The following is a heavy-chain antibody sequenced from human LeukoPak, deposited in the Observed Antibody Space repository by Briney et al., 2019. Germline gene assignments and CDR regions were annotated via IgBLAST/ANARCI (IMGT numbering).Heavy chain of an antibody. CDR3: ARESGGNSAIDY. D-gene: IGHD4-23*01. CDR1: GYSISSGYY. CDR2: IYHSGST. J-gene: IGHJ4*02. Sequence: SETLSLTCTVSGYSISSGYYWGWIRQPPGKGLEWIGSIYHSGSTYYNPSLKSRVTISVDTSKNQFSLKLSSVTAADTAVYYCARESGGNSAIDYWGQGTLVTVSS. V-gene: IGHV4-38-2*02.